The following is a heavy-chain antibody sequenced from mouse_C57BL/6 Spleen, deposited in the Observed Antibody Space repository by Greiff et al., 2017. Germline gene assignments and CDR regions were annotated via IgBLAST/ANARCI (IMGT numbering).Heavy chain of an antibody. CDR2: IYPGSGST. Sequence: VQLQQPGAELVKPGASVKMSCKASGYTFTSYWITWVKQRPGQGLEWIGDIYPGSGSTNYNEKFKSKATLTVDTSSSTAYMQLSSLTSEDSAVYYCAREGDWDVNYFDYWGQGTTLTVSS. CDR1: GYTFTSYW. V-gene: IGHV1-55*01. CDR3: AREGDWDVNYFDY. J-gene: IGHJ2*01. D-gene: IGHD4-1*01.